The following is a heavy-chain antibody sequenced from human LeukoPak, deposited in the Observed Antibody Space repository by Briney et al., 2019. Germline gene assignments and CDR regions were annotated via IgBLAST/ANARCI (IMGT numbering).Heavy chain of an antibody. J-gene: IGHJ3*02. V-gene: IGHV4-61*09. CDR3: ARDRVVPAASDAFDI. Sequence: SETLSLTCSVSGGSISSGNFYWSWIRQPAGKGLEWIGHISNSGSTNYNPSLKSRVTISVDTSKNQFSLKLSSVTAADTAVYYCARDRVVPAASDAFDIWGQGTMVTVSS. CDR2: ISNSGST. D-gene: IGHD2-2*01. CDR1: GGSISSGNFY.